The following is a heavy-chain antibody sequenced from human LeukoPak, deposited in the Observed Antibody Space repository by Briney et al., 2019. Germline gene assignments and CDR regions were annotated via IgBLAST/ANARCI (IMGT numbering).Heavy chain of an antibody. CDR2: IYYSGST. D-gene: IGHD2-2*01. Sequence: SETLSLTCPVSGGSISSYYWSWIRQPPGKGLEWIGYIYYSGSTNYNPSLKSRVTISVDMSKNQFSLKLTSVTAADTAVYYCARRDERSTSFDYWGQGTLVTVSS. J-gene: IGHJ4*02. CDR3: ARRDERSTSFDY. CDR1: GGSISSYY. V-gene: IGHV4-59*01.